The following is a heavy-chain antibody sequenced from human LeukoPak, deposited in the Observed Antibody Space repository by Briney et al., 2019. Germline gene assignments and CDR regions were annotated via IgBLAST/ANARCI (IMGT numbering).Heavy chain of an antibody. CDR2: IRQDGREI. CDR3: ARLQWSDYDISGFDH. J-gene: IGHJ4*02. V-gene: IGHV3-7*05. Sequence: PGGSLRLSCVGSGFTFSSNWMSWVRQAPGKGLEWVANIRQDGREIYYMDSLKGRFTIARDNAKNSLYLQMNSLRAEDTAVYHCARLQWSDYDISGFDHWGQGTLVTVSS. D-gene: IGHD3-22*01. CDR1: GFTFSSNW.